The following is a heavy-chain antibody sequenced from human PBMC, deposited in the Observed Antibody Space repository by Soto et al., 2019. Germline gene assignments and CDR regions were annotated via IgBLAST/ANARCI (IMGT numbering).Heavy chain of an antibody. CDR2: ISYDGSNK. CDR3: ARSRIAARQNWYFDL. V-gene: IGHV3-30-3*01. CDR1: GFTFSSYA. J-gene: IGHJ2*01. Sequence: QVQLVESGGGVVQPGRSLRLSCAASGFTFSSYAMHCVRQAPGKGLEWVAVISYDGSNKYYADSGKGRFTISRDNSKNTPYRQMNSLRAEDTAVYYCARSRIAARQNWYFDLWGRGTLVTVSS. D-gene: IGHD6-6*01.